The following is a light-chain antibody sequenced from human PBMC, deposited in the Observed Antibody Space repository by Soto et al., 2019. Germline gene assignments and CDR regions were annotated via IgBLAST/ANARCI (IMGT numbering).Light chain of an antibody. V-gene: IGKV3-11*01. CDR3: QQRSDWPPIT. Sequence: EIVLTQSPATLSLSPGERATLSCRASQSIRPYLAWYQQRPGQAPRLLIYDAFKRATGIPARFSGSGSGTDFTLTISSLEPEDFAVCYCQQRSDWPPITFGQGTRLEIK. CDR1: QSIRPY. CDR2: DAF. J-gene: IGKJ5*01.